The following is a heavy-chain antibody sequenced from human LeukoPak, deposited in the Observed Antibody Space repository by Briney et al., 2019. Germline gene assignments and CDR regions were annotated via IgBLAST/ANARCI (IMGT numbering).Heavy chain of an antibody. D-gene: IGHD6-6*01. J-gene: IGHJ4*02. V-gene: IGHV3-33*01. CDR2: IWYDGSNK. CDR1: GFTFSSYG. Sequence: SGGSLRVSCAASGFTFSSYGMHWVRQAPGKGLEWVAVIWYDGSNKYYADSVKGRFIISRDSSNNTLYLQMNSLRAEDTAVYYCARSRGGTSSGVGDHFDSWGQGTLVTVSS. CDR3: ARSRGGTSSGVGDHFDS.